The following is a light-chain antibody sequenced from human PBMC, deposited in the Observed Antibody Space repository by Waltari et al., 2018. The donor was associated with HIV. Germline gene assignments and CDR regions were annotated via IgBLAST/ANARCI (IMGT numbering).Light chain of an antibody. CDR3: AAWDDSLNGVV. Sequence: QSVLTQPPSAYGTPGQRVTISCSGSSSTIGSNTVNWYQQLPGTAPKLLIYSNNQRPLGVPDRFSGSKSGTSASLAISGLQSEDEADYYCAAWDDSLNGVVFGGGTKLTVL. J-gene: IGLJ2*01. V-gene: IGLV1-44*01. CDR2: SNN. CDR1: SSTIGSNT.